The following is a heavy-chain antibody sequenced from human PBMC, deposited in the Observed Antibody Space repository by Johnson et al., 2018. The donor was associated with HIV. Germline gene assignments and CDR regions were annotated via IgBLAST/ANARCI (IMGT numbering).Heavy chain of an antibody. Sequence: QVQLVESGGGVVQPGRSLRLSCAASGFTFSSYAMHWVRQAPGKGLEWVAVISYDGSNKYYADPVKGRFTISRDNAKNSLYLQINSLRAADTAVYYCATFSSGIWGQGTMVTVSS. V-gene: IGHV3-30*04. CDR3: ATFSSGI. CDR2: ISYDGSNK. D-gene: IGHD3-3*01. J-gene: IGHJ3*02. CDR1: GFTFSSYA.